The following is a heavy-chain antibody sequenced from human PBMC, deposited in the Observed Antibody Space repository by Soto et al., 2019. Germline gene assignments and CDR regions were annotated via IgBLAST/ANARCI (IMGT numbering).Heavy chain of an antibody. CDR2: IWFDSSHS. J-gene: IGHJ4*02. CDR1: GFPFSAYG. D-gene: IGHD6-13*01. V-gene: IGHV3-33*01. CDR3: ARYSSMSYFFDY. Sequence: QVQLVESGGGVVQPGGSLRLSCEASGFPFSAYGMHWIRQAPGKGLEWVAVIWFDSSHSFYADSVQGRFTVSRDNSKNTQYLQMSGLIAGDAAVYYCARYSSMSYFFDYWGQGALVTVSS.